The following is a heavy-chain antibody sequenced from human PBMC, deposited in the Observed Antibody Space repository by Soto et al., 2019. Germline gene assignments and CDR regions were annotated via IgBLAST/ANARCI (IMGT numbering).Heavy chain of an antibody. D-gene: IGHD3-10*01. CDR2: IVPIYRTA. CDR3: VRDSGAKLNRS. V-gene: IGHV1-69*13. CDR1: GCTFSSDL. J-gene: IGHJ4*02. Sequence: GASVNFSFNASGCTFSSDLINWVRQAPGQVLEWVGGIVPIYRTADYAQNFQGRVTITADESARTSYMELRSMKSQDTAVYYCVRDSGAKLNRSWGQATLDNVSS.